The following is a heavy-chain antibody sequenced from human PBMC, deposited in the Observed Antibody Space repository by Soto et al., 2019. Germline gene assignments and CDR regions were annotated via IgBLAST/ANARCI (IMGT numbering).Heavy chain of an antibody. D-gene: IGHD4-17*01. CDR1: GFTFSNYA. CDR2: ISHKSSAI. J-gene: IGHJ4*02. Sequence: EVQLVESGGGLVQPGGSLRLSCAASGFTFSNYAMNWVRQAPGKGLEWVSYISHKSSAIYHADSVKGRFTISRDNAKNSLYLQMNSLRDEDTAVYYCARDPYSSTKVTIMDSWGQGTLVTVSS. CDR3: ARDPYSSTKVTIMDS. V-gene: IGHV3-48*02.